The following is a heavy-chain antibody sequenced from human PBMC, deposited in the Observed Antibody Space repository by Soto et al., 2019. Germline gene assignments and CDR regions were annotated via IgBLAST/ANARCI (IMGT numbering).Heavy chain of an antibody. CDR3: VRSLVVVTAIDGIDV. CDR1: GGSISSSSYY. J-gene: IGHJ6*02. V-gene: IGHV4-39*01. Sequence: SETLSLTCTVSGGSISSSSYYWGWSRQPTGKGLEWIGSFYYSVSTYSTPSLKSRVTISVDTSKNQFSLKLSSVNAADTAVYYCVRSLVVVTAIDGIDVWGQGTMATVS. CDR2: FYYSVST. D-gene: IGHD2-21*02.